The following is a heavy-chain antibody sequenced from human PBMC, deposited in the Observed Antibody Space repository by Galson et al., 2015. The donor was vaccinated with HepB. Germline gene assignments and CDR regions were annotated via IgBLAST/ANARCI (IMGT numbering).Heavy chain of an antibody. Sequence: SLRLSCAASGFTFSSYWMSWVRQAPGKGLEWVANIKQGGSEKYYVDSVKGRFTISRDNAKNSLYLQMNSLRAEDTAVYYCARDRNYYDSSGYSRARASGYYGMDVWGQGTTVTVSS. CDR1: GFTFSSYW. V-gene: IGHV3-7*03. J-gene: IGHJ6*02. CDR2: IKQGGSEK. D-gene: IGHD3-22*01. CDR3: ARDRNYYDSSGYSRARASGYYGMDV.